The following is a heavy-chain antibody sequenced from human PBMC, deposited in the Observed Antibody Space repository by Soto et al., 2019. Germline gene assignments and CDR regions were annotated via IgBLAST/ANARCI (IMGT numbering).Heavy chain of an antibody. J-gene: IGHJ4*02. CDR3: ARVGRTYSSSWYNY. CDR2: IYYSGST. Sequence: QVQLQESGPGLVKPSQTLSLTCTVSGGSISSGGYYWSWIRQHPGKGLEWIGYIYYSGSTYYNPSLKSRVTXXVXTXXNQFSLKLSSVTAADTAVYYCARVGRTYSSSWYNYWGQGTLVTVSS. D-gene: IGHD6-13*01. V-gene: IGHV4-31*03. CDR1: GGSISSGGYY.